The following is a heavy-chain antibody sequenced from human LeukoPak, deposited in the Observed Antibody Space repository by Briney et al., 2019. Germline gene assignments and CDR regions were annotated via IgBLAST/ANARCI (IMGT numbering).Heavy chain of an antibody. J-gene: IGHJ4*02. CDR2: IYHSGST. CDR1: GGSISSGGYS. D-gene: IGHD3-10*01. V-gene: IGHV4-30-2*01. CDR3: ARTYYYGSGSYYYFDY. Sequence: SETLSLTCAVSGGSISSGGYSWSWIRQPPGKGLEWIGYIYHSGSTYYNPSLKSRVTKSVDRSKNQFSLKLSSVTAADTAVYYCARTYYYGSGSYYYFDYWGQGTLVTVSS.